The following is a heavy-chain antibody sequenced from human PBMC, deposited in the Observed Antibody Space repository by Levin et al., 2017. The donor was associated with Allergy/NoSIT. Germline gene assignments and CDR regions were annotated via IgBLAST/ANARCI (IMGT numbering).Heavy chain of an antibody. V-gene: IGHV5-51*01. CDR1: GYTFTNNW. J-gene: IGHJ3*01. D-gene: IGHD2-2*01. CDR2: IYPGDSDT. CDR3: ARRRSTSAISHSFDV. Sequence: KAGESLKISCKASGYTFTNNWIGWVRQMPGKGLEWMGIIYPGDSDTRYSPSFQGQVTISAAKSIGTSYLQWSSLKASDSGVYYCARRRSTSAISHSFDVWGQGTRVTVTS.